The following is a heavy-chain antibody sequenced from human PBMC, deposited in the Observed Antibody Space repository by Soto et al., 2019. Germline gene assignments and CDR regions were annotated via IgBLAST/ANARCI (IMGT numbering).Heavy chain of an antibody. D-gene: IGHD2-15*01. CDR1: GYTFTGYY. V-gene: IGHV1-2*02. Sequence: GASVKVSCKASGYTFTGYYMHWVRQAPGLGLEWMGWINPNSGGTNYAQKFQGRVTMTRDTSISTAYMELSRLRSDDTAVYYCASGVVVSGGGGAFDIWGQGTMVTVSS. CDR3: ASGVVVSGGGGAFDI. CDR2: INPNSGGT. J-gene: IGHJ3*02.